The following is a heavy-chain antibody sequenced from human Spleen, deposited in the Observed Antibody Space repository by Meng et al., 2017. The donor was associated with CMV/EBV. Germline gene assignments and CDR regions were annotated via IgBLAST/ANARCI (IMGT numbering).Heavy chain of an antibody. Sequence: GESLKISCAASGFTFSSYAMSWVRQAPGKGLEWVSGISGSGGSTYYADSVKGRFTISRDDSKNTVYLQMNSLGAEDTAVYYCAKDRGWSSSPRAFDIWGQGTMVTVSS. CDR1: GFTFSSYA. D-gene: IGHD6-6*01. V-gene: IGHV3-23*01. CDR2: ISGSGGST. CDR3: AKDRGWSSSPRAFDI. J-gene: IGHJ3*02.